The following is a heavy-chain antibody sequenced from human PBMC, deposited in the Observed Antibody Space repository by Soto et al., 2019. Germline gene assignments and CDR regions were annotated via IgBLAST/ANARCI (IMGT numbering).Heavy chain of an antibody. CDR2: IYHSGCT. Sequence: TLSLTCSGSGYTLTTRKVLRVVHTPPGKGLEWIGEIYHSGCTNYNPSLKSRVTISVDKSKNQFSLKLSSVTAADTAVYYCATRPIPGTTGWGQRTLVTV. CDR1: GYTLTTRKV. V-gene: IGHV4-4*02. J-gene: IGHJ4*02. CDR3: ATRPIPGTTG. D-gene: IGHD1-7*01.